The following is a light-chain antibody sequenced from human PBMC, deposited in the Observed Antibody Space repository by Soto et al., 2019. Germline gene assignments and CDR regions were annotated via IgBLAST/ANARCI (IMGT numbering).Light chain of an antibody. CDR2: EVN. CDR3: SSYTSSSTLYV. Sequence: QSVLTQPASVSGSSRQSITISCTGASSDVGGYTYVSWYQQHPGKAPKLMIYEVNNRPSGVSNRFSGSKSGNTASLTISGLQAEDEADYYCSSYTSSSTLYVFGTGTKLTVL. CDR1: SSDVGGYTY. J-gene: IGLJ1*01. V-gene: IGLV2-14*01.